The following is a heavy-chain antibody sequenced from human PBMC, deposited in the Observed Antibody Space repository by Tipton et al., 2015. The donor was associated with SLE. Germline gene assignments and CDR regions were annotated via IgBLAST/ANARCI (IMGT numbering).Heavy chain of an antibody. CDR2: IYHSGST. V-gene: IGHV4-38-2*02. D-gene: IGHD2-2*01. J-gene: IGHJ4*02. CDR3: ARAASGCSSTSCPFDY. CDR1: GYSISSGYY. Sequence: TLSLTCTVSGYSISSGYYWGWIRQPPGKGLEWIGSIYHSGSTYYNPSLKSRVTISVDTSKNQFSLKLSSVTAADTAVYYCARAASGCSSTSCPFDYWGQGTLVTVSP.